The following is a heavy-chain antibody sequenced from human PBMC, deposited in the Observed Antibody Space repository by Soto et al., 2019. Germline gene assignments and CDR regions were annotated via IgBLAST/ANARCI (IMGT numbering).Heavy chain of an antibody. J-gene: IGHJ6*01. CDR1: GYTFTGYY. Sequence: ASVKVSCKASGYTFTGYYMHWVRQAPGQGLEWMGWINPNSGGTNYARKFQGWVTMTRDTSISTAYMELSRLRSDDTAVYYCARGREYSSIWYGQPAYYYYGMDVWGQGTTVTVSS. CDR3: ARGREYSSIWYGQPAYYYYGMDV. CDR2: INPNSGGT. V-gene: IGHV1-2*04. D-gene: IGHD6-13*01.